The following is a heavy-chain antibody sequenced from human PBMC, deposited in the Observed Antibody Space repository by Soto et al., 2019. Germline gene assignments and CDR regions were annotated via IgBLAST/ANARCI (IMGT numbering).Heavy chain of an antibody. V-gene: IGHV3-30-3*01. Sequence: QVQLVESGGGVVQPGRSLRLSCPASGFTFGSYAMHWVRQAPGKGLEWVAVISYDGSNNYYADSVKGRFTISRDNSKNTLYLQMNSLRAEDTAVYYCARLGRWLQTAVDFWGQGTLVTVSS. CDR3: ARLGRWLQTAVDF. CDR2: ISYDGSNN. D-gene: IGHD5-12*01. CDR1: GFTFGSYA. J-gene: IGHJ4*02.